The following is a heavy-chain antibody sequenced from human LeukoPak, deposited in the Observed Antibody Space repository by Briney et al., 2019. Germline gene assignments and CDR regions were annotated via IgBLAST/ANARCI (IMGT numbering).Heavy chain of an antibody. Sequence: PSETLSLTCTVSGGSISSYYWSWIRQPPGKGLEWIGYIYYSGSTNYNPSLKSRVTISVDTSKNQFSLKLSSVTAADTAVYYCARGPIDYGDYVGREYYFDYWGQGTLVTVSS. CDR3: ARGPIDYGDYVGREYYFDY. J-gene: IGHJ4*02. CDR1: GGSISSYY. D-gene: IGHD4-17*01. V-gene: IGHV4-59*01. CDR2: IYYSGST.